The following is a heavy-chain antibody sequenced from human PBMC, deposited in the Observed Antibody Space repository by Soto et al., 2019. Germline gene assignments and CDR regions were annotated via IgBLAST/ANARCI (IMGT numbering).Heavy chain of an antibody. Sequence: PWETLSLTGAVYGGSFSGYYWSWIRQPPGKGLEWIGEINHSGSTNYNPSLKSRVTISVDTSKNQFSLKLSSVTAADTAVYYCARGVVAATNFDYWGQGTLVTVSS. CDR1: GGSFSGYY. CDR2: INHSGST. D-gene: IGHD2-15*01. J-gene: IGHJ4*02. CDR3: ARGVVAATNFDY. V-gene: IGHV4-34*01.